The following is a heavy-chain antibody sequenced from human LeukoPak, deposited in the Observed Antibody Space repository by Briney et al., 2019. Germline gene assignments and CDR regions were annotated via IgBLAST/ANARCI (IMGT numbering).Heavy chain of an antibody. CDR2: IKQDGSEE. D-gene: IGHD6-25*01. V-gene: IGHV3-7*01. J-gene: IGHJ3*02. CDR1: GVNFSSYW. CDR3: ARRSAAKDAFDI. Sequence: GSLRLSCAVSGVNFSSYWMSWVRQAPGKGLEWVANIKQDGSEEYYVDSVKGRFTISTDNAKNSLYLQMNSLRAEDTAVYYCARRSAAKDAFDIWGQGTKVTVSS.